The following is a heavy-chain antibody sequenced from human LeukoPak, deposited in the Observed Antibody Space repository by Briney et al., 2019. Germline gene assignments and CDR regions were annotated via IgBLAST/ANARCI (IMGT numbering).Heavy chain of an antibody. CDR1: GGTFSSYA. J-gene: IGHJ6*03. Sequence: SVKVSCKASGGTFSSYAISWVRQAPGQGLEWMGGIIPIFGTANYAQKFRGRVTITTDESTSTAYMELSSLRSGDTAEYYCATPGPHYDILTGSYYYYMDVWGKGTTVTVSS. CDR2: IIPIFGTA. V-gene: IGHV1-69*05. CDR3: ATPGPHYDILTGSYYYYMDV. D-gene: IGHD3-9*01.